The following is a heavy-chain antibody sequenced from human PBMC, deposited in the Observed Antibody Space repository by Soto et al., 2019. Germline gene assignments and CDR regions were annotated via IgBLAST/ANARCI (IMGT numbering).Heavy chain of an antibody. V-gene: IGHV4-59*01. CDR1: GDSISSYY. CDR3: ARDRSYYYGSGSPPYNWFDP. J-gene: IGHJ5*02. Sequence: PSETLSLTCTVSGDSISSYYWSWIRQPPGKGLEWIGYIYYSGSTNYNPSLKSRVTISVDTSKNQFSLKLSPVTAADTAVYYCARDRSYYYGSGSPPYNWFDPWGQGTLVTVSS. CDR2: IYYSGST. D-gene: IGHD3-10*01.